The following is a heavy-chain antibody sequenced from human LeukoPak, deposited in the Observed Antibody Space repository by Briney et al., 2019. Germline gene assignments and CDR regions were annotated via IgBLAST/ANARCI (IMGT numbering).Heavy chain of an antibody. Sequence: ASVKVSCKASGYTFTSYDINWVRQATGQGLEWMGWMNPNSGNTGYAQKFQGRITMTRNTSISPAYMELSSLRSEDTAVYYCARVVSGWYVSDYYYYMDVWGKGTTVTVSS. CDR1: GYTFTSYD. J-gene: IGHJ6*03. V-gene: IGHV1-8*01. CDR2: MNPNSGNT. CDR3: ARVVSGWYVSDYYYYMDV. D-gene: IGHD6-19*01.